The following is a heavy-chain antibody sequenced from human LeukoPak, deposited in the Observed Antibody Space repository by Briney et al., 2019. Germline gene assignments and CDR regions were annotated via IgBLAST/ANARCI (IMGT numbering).Heavy chain of an antibody. J-gene: IGHJ4*02. CDR2: VSASGGNT. V-gene: IGHV3-23*01. D-gene: IGHD3-22*01. CDR3: GKGLYHDYSCIGDC. CDR1: GFTFSSYA. Sequence: GGSLRLSCAASGFTFSSYAMSWVRQAPGKGLEWVSAVSASGGNTYYADSVKGRFTLSRDNSKNTLYLQVNSLRAEDTAVYYWGKGLYHDYSCIGDCWGQGTLVTVSS.